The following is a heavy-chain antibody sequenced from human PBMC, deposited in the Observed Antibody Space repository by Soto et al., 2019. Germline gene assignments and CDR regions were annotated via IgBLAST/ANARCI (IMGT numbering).Heavy chain of an antibody. CDR2: IYYSGST. Sequence: KASETLSLTCTVSGGSISSYYWSWIRQPPGKGLEWIGYIYYSGSTNYNPSLKSRVTISVDTSKNQFSLKLSSVTAADTAVYYCARGPPGGYSSGWSWFDPWGQGTLVTVSS. CDR3: ARGPPGGYSSGWSWFDP. CDR1: GGSISSYY. D-gene: IGHD6-19*01. J-gene: IGHJ5*02. V-gene: IGHV4-59*01.